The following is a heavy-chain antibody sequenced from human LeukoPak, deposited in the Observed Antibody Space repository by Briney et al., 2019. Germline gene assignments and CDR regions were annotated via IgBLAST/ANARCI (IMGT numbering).Heavy chain of an antibody. D-gene: IGHD5-24*01. J-gene: IGHJ4*02. V-gene: IGHV4-59*08. CDR3: ARHRDGYNYGYLDY. Sequence: SETLSLTCTVSGGSISSYYWGWIRQPPGKGLEWIGYIYNSGSTNYTPSLKSRVTISVDTSKNQFSLKLTSVTAADTAVYYCARHRDGYNYGYLDYWGQGTLVTVSS. CDR1: GGSISSYY. CDR2: IYNSGST.